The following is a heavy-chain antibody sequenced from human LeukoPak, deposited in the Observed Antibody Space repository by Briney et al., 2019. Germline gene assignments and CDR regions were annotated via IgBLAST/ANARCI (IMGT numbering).Heavy chain of an antibody. CDR1: GFTFSSYA. J-gene: IGHJ4*02. CDR3: AKDMGFTVTTGVCFDY. Sequence: PGGSLRLSCAASGFTFSSYAMHWVRQAPGKGLEWVSGISWNSGSIGYADSVKGRFTISRDNAKNSLYLQMNSLRAEDTALYYCAKDMGFTVTTGVCFDYWGQGTLVTVSS. V-gene: IGHV3-9*01. D-gene: IGHD4-17*01. CDR2: ISWNSGSI.